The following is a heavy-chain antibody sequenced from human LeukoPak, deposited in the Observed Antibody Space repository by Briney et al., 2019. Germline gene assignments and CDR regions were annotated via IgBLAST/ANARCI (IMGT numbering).Heavy chain of an antibody. V-gene: IGHV1-18*01. Sequence: GASVKVSCKASGYTFSSYGISWVRQAPGQGLEWMGCISAYNGNTNYAQKLQGRVTITTDTSTSTAYMELRSPRSDDTAVYYCARAMRIAAASNYYYGMDVWAKGARSPTP. CDR2: ISAYNGNT. J-gene: IGHJ6*02. CDR3: ARAMRIAAASNYYYGMDV. CDR1: GYTFSSYG. D-gene: IGHD6-13*01.